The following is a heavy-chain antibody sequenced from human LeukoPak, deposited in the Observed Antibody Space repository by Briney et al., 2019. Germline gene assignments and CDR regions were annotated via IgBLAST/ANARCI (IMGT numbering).Heavy chain of an antibody. D-gene: IGHD5-24*01. J-gene: IGHJ4*02. CDR1: GFTFSSYA. Sequence: GGSLRLSCAASGFTFSSYAMSWVRQAPGKGLEWVSAISGSAATTFYADSVKGRFTISRDNSKNTLYLQMNSLRAEDTAVYYCAKDRDGYNGVFDYWGQGTLVTVSS. CDR2: ISGSAATT. V-gene: IGHV3-23*01. CDR3: AKDRDGYNGVFDY.